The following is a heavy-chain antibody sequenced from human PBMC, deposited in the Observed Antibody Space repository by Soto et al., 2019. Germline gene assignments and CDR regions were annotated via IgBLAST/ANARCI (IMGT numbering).Heavy chain of an antibody. CDR1: GFTFSTYV. D-gene: IGHD1-1*01. CDR3: ARDRQPDGIWTFDF. J-gene: IGHJ4*02. Sequence: GGSLRLSCAASGFTFSTYVMHWVRQAPGKGLEWVAVTSYDGSDNTAYADSVTGRFTISRDNSQNMLFLQMNSLGVEDAAVYYCARDRQPDGIWTFDFWGRGAQVTVSS. CDR2: TSYDGSDNT. V-gene: IGHV3-30*04.